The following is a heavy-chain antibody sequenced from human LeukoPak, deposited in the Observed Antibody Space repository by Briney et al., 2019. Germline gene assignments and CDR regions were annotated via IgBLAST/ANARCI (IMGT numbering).Heavy chain of an antibody. V-gene: IGHV4-38-2*01. Sequence: SETLSLTCAVSGNSISNTYYWGWIRQPPGKELEWIGSIYNSGGTHYNPSLKSRVTISVDTSKNQSSLKLSSVTAADTAVYYCARNSSGNYFDYWGQGTLVTVSS. D-gene: IGHD1-26*01. J-gene: IGHJ4*02. CDR1: GNSISNTYY. CDR2: IYNSGGT. CDR3: ARNSSGNYFDY.